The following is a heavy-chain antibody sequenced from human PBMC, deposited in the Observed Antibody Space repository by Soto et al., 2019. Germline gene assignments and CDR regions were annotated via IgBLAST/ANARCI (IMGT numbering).Heavy chain of an antibody. Sequence: PGESLKISCKGSGYSFTSYWIGWVRQMPGKGLEWMGIVYPGDSDTRYSPSFRGQVTISADKSISTAYLQWSSLKASDTAMYYCARQGAGTTWDYYYGMDVWGQGTTVTVSS. CDR3: ARQGAGTTWDYYYGMDV. J-gene: IGHJ6*02. V-gene: IGHV5-51*01. CDR2: VYPGDSDT. CDR1: GYSFTSYW. D-gene: IGHD6-13*01.